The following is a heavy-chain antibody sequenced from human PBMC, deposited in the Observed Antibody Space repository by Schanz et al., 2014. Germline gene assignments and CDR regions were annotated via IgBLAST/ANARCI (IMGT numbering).Heavy chain of an antibody. J-gene: IGHJ3*01. V-gene: IGHV4-4*02. CDR1: GGSISSGVW. D-gene: IGHD2-21*01. CDR3: TRSTLWSYDV. CDR2: IFHSGTT. Sequence: QVQLQESGPGLVKPSGTLSLTCVVSGGSISSGVWWTWARQSPGKGLEWIGEIFHSGTTNYNPSLESRVTISVDKSKNQFSLILSSMTAADTAVYYCTRSTLWSYDVWGRGTVVIVSS.